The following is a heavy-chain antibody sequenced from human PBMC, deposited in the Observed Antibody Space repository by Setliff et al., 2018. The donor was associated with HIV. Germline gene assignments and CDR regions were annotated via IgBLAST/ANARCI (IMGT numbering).Heavy chain of an antibody. CDR1: GYSISSGYY. CDR2: IYYTGDT. D-gene: IGHD2-21*01. V-gene: IGHV4-38-2*01. CDR3: AQMSISASVYFDY. Sequence: PSETLSLTCGVSGYSISSGYYWGWLRQSAEKGLEWIGRIYYTGDTYYRSSLESRVTISVDTSNNQFSLRLKSVTAADTAVYFCAQMSISASVYFDYWGQGTLVTVSS. J-gene: IGHJ4*02.